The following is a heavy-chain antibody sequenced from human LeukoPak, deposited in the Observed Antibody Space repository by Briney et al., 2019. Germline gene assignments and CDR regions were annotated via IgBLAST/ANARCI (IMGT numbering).Heavy chain of an antibody. V-gene: IGHV4-34*01. Sequence: SETLSLTCAVYGGSFSGYYWSWIRQPPGKGLEWIGEINHSGSTNYNPSLKSRVTISVDTSKNQSSLTLSSVTAADTAVYYCARRLRGVRGVIRWHYFDYWGQGTLVTVSS. D-gene: IGHD3-10*01. CDR1: GGSFSGYY. J-gene: IGHJ4*02. CDR2: INHSGST. CDR3: ARRLRGVRGVIRWHYFDY.